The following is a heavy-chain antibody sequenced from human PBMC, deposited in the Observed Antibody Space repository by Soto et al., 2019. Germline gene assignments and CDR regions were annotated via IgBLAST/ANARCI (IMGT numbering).Heavy chain of an antibody. V-gene: IGHV1-46*03. CDR2: INPSGGST. J-gene: IGHJ4*02. Sequence: ASVKVSCKASGYTFTSYYMHWVRQAPGQRHEWRGKINPSGGSTRYAQKFQGRVTMTRDTSTSTVYMELSSLRSEDTAVYYCARDALEMATPYFDYWGQGTLVTVSS. CDR1: GYTFTSYY. D-gene: IGHD5-12*01. CDR3: ARDALEMATPYFDY.